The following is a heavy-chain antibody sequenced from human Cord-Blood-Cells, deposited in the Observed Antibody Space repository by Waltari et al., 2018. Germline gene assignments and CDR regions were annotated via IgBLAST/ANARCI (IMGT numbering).Heavy chain of an antibody. CDR2: IYYSGST. CDR1: GGSISRYS. CDR3: ARRKRSFDY. Sequence: QVQLQESGPGLVKPSETLSLTCTVPGGSISRYSWSWTRQPPGKGLVWIGYIYYSGSTNYNPSLKSRVTISVDTSKNQFSLKLSSVTAADTAVYYCARRKRSFDYWGQGTLVTVSS. D-gene: IGHD4-17*01. V-gene: IGHV4-59*08. J-gene: IGHJ4*02.